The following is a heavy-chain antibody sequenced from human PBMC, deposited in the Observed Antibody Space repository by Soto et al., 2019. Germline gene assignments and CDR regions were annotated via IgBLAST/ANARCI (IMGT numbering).Heavy chain of an antibody. V-gene: IGHV3-33*01. CDR3: ASDTAPKHCDYYGMDV. CDR1: GFTFSSYG. Sequence: PGGSLRLSCAASGFTFSSYGMHWVRQAPGKGLEWVAVIWYDGSDKYYADSVKGRFTISRDNSKNTLYLQMNSLRAEDTAVYYCASDTAPKHCDYYGMDVCGYWTRVTVSP. D-gene: IGHD2-21*02. CDR2: IWYDGSDK. J-gene: IGHJ6*04.